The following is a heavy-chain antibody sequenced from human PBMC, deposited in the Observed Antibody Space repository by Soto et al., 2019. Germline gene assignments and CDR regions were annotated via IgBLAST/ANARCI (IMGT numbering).Heavy chain of an antibody. D-gene: IGHD5-12*01. CDR1: GFTFGAYW. V-gene: IGHV3-7*03. Sequence: EVRLVESGGGLVQPGESLRLSCAAGGFTFGAYWMSWVRQAPGKGLEWVANIKYDGSETYYVDSVKGRFTISRDNAKSSVYLEMNSPRAEDTAVYYCARGYRGYVFFDYWGQGALVTVSS. CDR2: IKYDGSET. J-gene: IGHJ4*02. CDR3: ARGYRGYVFFDY.